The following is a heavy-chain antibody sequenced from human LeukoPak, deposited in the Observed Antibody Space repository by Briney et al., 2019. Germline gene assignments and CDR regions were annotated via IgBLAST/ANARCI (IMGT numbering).Heavy chain of an antibody. CDR3: ARAKDNSGRDGFDI. D-gene: IGHD6-19*01. Sequence: GRSLRLSCAASGFTFSTYGIHWVRQAPGKGLEWVAVMWYDGSNKYYADSVKGRFTISRDNSKNTLYLQMNSLRAEDTAVYNCARAKDNSGRDGFDIWGQGTMVTVSS. CDR1: GFTFSTYG. J-gene: IGHJ3*02. V-gene: IGHV3-33*01. CDR2: MWYDGSNK.